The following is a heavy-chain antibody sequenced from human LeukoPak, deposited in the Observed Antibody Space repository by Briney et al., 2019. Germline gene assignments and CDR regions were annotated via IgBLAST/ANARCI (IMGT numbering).Heavy chain of an antibody. CDR3: AKDSVGGIAARPYYFDY. D-gene: IGHD6-13*01. V-gene: IGHV3-9*01. CDR2: ISWNSGSI. CDR1: GFTFDDYA. J-gene: IGHJ4*02. Sequence: PGGSLRLSCAASGFTFDDYAMHWVRQAPGNGLEWVPGISWNSGSIGYADSVKGRFTISRDNAKNSLYLQMNSLRAEDTALYYCAKDSVGGIAARPYYFDYWGQGTLVTVSS.